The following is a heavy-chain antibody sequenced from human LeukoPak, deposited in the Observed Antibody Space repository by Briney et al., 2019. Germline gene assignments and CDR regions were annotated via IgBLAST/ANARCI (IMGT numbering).Heavy chain of an antibody. Sequence: PGGSLRLSCAASGFTFSSYAMHWVRQAPGKGLEWVAVISYDGSNKYYADSVKGRFTISRDNSKNTLYLQMDSLRAEDTAVYYCAREGTMIPRDAFDIWGQGTMVTVSS. D-gene: IGHD3-22*01. J-gene: IGHJ3*02. CDR2: ISYDGSNK. V-gene: IGHV3-30-3*01. CDR3: AREGTMIPRDAFDI. CDR1: GFTFSSYA.